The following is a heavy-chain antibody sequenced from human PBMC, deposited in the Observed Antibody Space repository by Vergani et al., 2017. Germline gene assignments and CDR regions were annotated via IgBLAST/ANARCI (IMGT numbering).Heavy chain of an antibody. D-gene: IGHD3-3*01. CDR1: GGSISSSSYY. V-gene: IGHV4-39*01. Sequence: QLQLQESGPGLVKPSETLSLTCTVSGGSISSSSYYWGWIRQPPGKGLEWIGSIYYSGSTYYNPSLKSRVTIAVDTSKNQFSLKLSSVTAADPAVYYCARHVGPSSWFLEWYGWFDPWGQGTLVTVSS. CDR3: ARHVGPSSWFLEWYGWFDP. J-gene: IGHJ5*02. CDR2: IYYSGST.